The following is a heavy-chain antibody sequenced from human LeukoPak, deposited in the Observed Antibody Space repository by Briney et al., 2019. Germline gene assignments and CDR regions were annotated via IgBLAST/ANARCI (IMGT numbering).Heavy chain of an antibody. D-gene: IGHD3-22*01. J-gene: IGHJ5*02. V-gene: IGHV3-48*03. CDR2: ISSSGSTI. Sequence: PGGSLRLSCAASGFTFSSYEMNWVRQAPGKGLEWVSYISSSGSTIYYADSVKSRFTISRDNAKNSLYLQMNSLRAEDTAVYYCARDLPTMIVGKGSFDPWGQGTLVTVSS. CDR1: GFTFSSYE. CDR3: ARDLPTMIVGKGSFDP.